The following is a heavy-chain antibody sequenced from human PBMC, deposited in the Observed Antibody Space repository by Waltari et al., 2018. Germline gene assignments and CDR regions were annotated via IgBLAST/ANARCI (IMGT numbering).Heavy chain of an antibody. D-gene: IGHD3-10*01. V-gene: IGHV4-61*02. CDR1: GGSISSGSYY. J-gene: IGHJ4*02. CDR2: IYTSGST. CDR3: ARGGGPFDY. Sequence: QVQLQESGPGLVKPSQTLSLTCTVSGGSISSGSYYWSWIRQPAGKGLEWIGRIYTSGSTNYTPSLKSRVTISVDTSKNQFSLKLSSVTAADTAVYYCARGGGPFDYWGQGTLVTVSS.